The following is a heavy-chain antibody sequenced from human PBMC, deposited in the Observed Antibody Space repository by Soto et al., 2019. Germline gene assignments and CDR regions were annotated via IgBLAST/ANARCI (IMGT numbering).Heavy chain of an antibody. V-gene: IGHV1-8*01. D-gene: IGHD3-10*01. CDR3: ASANTSGSYPRGYYYYYYYMDV. Sequence: ASVKVSCKSSGYTFTSYDINWVRQATGQGLEWMGWMNPNSGNTGYAQKFQGRVTMTRNTSISTAYMELSSLRSEDTAVYYCASANTSGSYPRGYYYYYYYMDVWGKGTTVTVSS. CDR1: GYTFTSYD. CDR2: MNPNSGNT. J-gene: IGHJ6*03.